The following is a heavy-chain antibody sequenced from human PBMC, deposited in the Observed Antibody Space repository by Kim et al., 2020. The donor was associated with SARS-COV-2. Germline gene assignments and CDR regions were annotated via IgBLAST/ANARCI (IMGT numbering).Heavy chain of an antibody. CDR2: TWSTERI. J-gene: IGHJ5*02. Sequence: SETLSLTCNVSGASVSSTSHHWNWIRQSPGQGLEWIACTWSTERIYYNPSLVGRLTILVDVSKNQFSLKLSSVTAAYTAVYYCADYYAGAGGRGAWGRGTLVTVSS. V-gene: IGHV4-61*01. CDR1: GASVSSTSHH. D-gene: IGHD1-26*01. CDR3: ADYYAGAGGRGA.